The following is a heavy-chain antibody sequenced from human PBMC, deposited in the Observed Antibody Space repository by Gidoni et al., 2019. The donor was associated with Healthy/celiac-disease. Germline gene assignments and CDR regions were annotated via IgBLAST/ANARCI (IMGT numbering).Heavy chain of an antibody. CDR1: GFTFSSYE. V-gene: IGHV3-48*03. CDR2: ISSSGSTI. J-gene: IGHJ6*02. D-gene: IGHD3-10*01. CDR3: AREVLLWFGESPGYYGMDV. Sequence: EVQLVESGGGLVQPGGSLRLSCAASGFTFSSYEMNWVRQAPGKGLEWVSYISSSGSTIYYADSVKGRFTISRDNAKNSLYLQMNSLRAEDTAVYYCAREVLLWFGESPGYYGMDVWGQGTTVTVSS.